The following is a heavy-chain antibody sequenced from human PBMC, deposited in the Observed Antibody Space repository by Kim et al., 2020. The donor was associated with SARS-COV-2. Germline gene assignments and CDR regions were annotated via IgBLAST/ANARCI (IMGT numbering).Heavy chain of an antibody. J-gene: IGHJ6*02. V-gene: IGHV4-39*01. CDR3: ARLHSSYFYFHV. CDR1: AGSLSGSGNH. CDR2: IHSGYST. Sequence: SETLSLTCTVSAGSLSGSGNHWGLGRLRQRPGKGLEWIGNIHSGYSTYYSPSLKSRVTLPADTSMNQLHHRLSLMTAAETAVDFCARLHSSYFYFHVCG. D-gene: IGHD2-15*01.